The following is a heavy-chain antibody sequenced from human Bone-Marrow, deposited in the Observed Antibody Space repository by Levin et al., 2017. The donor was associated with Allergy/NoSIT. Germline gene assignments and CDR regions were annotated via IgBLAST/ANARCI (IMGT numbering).Heavy chain of an antibody. CDR1: GFSFSSYT. D-gene: IGHD3-3*01. Sequence: GGSLRLSCLASGFSFSSYTMNWVRQAPGKGLEWVASISGGSSYIFYADSVNGRFTVSRDNAKNSVYLQMNSLRADDTAVYFCARDEDYGFWGGLGWFDPWGQGTQVTVSS. CDR3: ARDEDYGFWGGLGWFDP. V-gene: IGHV3-21*06. J-gene: IGHJ5*02. CDR2: ISGGSSYI.